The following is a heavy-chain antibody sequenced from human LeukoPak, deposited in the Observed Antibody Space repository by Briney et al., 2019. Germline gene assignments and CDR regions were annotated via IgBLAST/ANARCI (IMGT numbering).Heavy chain of an antibody. CDR3: ARRGGSWSNRFDP. V-gene: IGHV4-59*01. Sequence: SSETLSLTCNVSGGSISGYHWSWLRQPPGKELEWVGYIYYSGSTNYNPSLMSRVTMSVDTSTNQSSLKLSSVPAADTAVYYCARRGGSWSNRFDPWGQGSLVTVSS. J-gene: IGHJ5*02. D-gene: IGHD2-15*01. CDR1: GGSISGYH. CDR2: IYYSGST.